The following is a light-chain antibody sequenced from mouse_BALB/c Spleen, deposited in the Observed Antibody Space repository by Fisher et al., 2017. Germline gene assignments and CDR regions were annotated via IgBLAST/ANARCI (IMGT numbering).Light chain of an antibody. CDR2: DTS. J-gene: IGKJ4*01. Sequence: VMTQTTAIMSASPGEKVTMTCSASSSVSYMHWYQQKSGTSPKRWIYDTSNLASGVPARFSGSGSGTSYSLTISSMEAEDAATYYCQQWSSNPPTFGSGTKLEIK. CDR3: QQWSSNPPT. V-gene: IGKV4-59*01. CDR1: SSVSY.